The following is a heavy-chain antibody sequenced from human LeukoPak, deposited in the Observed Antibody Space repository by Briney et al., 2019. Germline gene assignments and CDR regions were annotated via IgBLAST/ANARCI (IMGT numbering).Heavy chain of an antibody. D-gene: IGHD3-9*01. V-gene: IGHV1-46*01. CDR1: GYTFTSYY. CDR2: INPSGGST. J-gene: IGHJ4*02. CDR3: ARDGGPDVLRYFDWFYYFDY. Sequence: ASVTVSCKASGYTFTSYYMHWVRQAPGQGLEWMGIINPSGGSTSYAQKFPGRVTMTRDTSTSTVYMELSSLRSEDTAVYYCARDGGPDVLRYFDWFYYFDYWGQGTLVTVSS.